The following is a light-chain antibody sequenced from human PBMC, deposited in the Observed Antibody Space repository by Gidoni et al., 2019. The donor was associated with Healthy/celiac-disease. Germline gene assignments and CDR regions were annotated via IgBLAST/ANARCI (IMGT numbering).Light chain of an antibody. J-gene: IGKJ3*01. V-gene: IGKV1-33*01. Sequence: DIQMTQSPSSLSASVGDRVTITCQASQDISNYLNWYQQKPGKAPKLLIYDASNWETGIPSRFSGSGSGTDFTFTISSLQSEDIATYYCQQYDNLPSFTFGPGTKVDIK. CDR2: DAS. CDR3: QQYDNLPSFT. CDR1: QDISNY.